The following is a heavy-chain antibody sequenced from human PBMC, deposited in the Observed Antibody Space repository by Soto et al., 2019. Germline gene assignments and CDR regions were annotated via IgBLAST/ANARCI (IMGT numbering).Heavy chain of an antibody. D-gene: IGHD5-12*01. CDR2: ITTYNGDT. Sequence: QVQLVQSGGEVKKPGASVKVSCKASGYSFTGYGITWVRQAPGQGPEWLGRITTYNGDTNYAQNFQGRLTMTTDTSTGTTDMELRSLGSDDTAVYSCARVRGYSRIPVVDDAVDVWGQGTLGTSSS. V-gene: IGHV1-18*04. J-gene: IGHJ3*01. CDR1: GYSFTGYG. CDR3: ARVRGYSRIPVVDDAVDV.